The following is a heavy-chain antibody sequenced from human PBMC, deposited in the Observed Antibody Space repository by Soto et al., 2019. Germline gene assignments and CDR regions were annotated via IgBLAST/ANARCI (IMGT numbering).Heavy chain of an antibody. Sequence: ASVKVSCKASGGTFSSYAISWVRQAPGQGLEWMGGIIPIFGTANYAQKFQGRVTTTADESTSTAYMELSSLRSEDTAVYYCARGGAGATYYYYGMDVWGQGTTVTVSS. V-gene: IGHV1-69*13. D-gene: IGHD1-26*01. CDR2: IIPIFGTA. CDR1: GGTFSSYA. J-gene: IGHJ6*02. CDR3: ARGGAGATYYYYGMDV.